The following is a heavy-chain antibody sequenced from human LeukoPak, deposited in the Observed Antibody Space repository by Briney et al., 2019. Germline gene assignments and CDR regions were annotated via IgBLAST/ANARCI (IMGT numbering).Heavy chain of an antibody. CDR3: ARFRGRGLPDY. J-gene: IGHJ4*02. CDR1: GGSISSGGYS. D-gene: IGHD3-16*01. Sequence: NTSETLSLTCAVSGGSISSGGYSWSWIRQPPGKGLEWIGYIYHSGSTYYNPSLKSRVTISVDRSKNQFSLKLSSVTAADTAVYYCARFRGRGLPDYWGQGTLVTVSS. CDR2: IYHSGST. V-gene: IGHV4-30-2*01.